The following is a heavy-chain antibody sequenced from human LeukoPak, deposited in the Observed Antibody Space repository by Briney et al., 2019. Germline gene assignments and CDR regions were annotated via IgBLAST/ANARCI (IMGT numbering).Heavy chain of an antibody. CDR2: IYTSGST. Sequence: SETLSLTCSVSGGYISSYYWSWIRQPAGKGLEWIGRIYTSGSTNYNPSLKSRVTISVDTSKNQFSLKLRSVTAADTAVYYCARHAWFGGPGLDYWGQGTLVTVSS. CDR1: GGYISSYY. D-gene: IGHD3-10*01. J-gene: IGHJ4*02. CDR3: ARHAWFGGPGLDY. V-gene: IGHV4-4*07.